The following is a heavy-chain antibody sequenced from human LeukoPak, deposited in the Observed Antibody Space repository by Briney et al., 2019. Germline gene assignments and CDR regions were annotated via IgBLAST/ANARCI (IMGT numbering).Heavy chain of an antibody. J-gene: IGHJ4*02. CDR1: GFTFSSYS. Sequence: GGSLRLSCAASGFTFSSYSMNWVRQAPVKGLEWVSSIGGSDNYISYVDSVKGRFTISRDNAKNSLFLQMNSLRAEDTAMYYCARGLSDYDYPFDYWGQGTLVTVSS. CDR2: IGGSDNYI. CDR3: ARGLSDYDYPFDY. V-gene: IGHV3-21*01. D-gene: IGHD5-12*01.